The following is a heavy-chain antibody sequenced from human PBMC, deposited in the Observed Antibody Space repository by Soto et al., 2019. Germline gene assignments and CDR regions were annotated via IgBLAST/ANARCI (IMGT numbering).Heavy chain of an antibody. J-gene: IGHJ6*02. Sequence: PRGSLRLSCAAAGFTFRNYAMNWVRQAPGKGLELVSSISSNGGSAYYADSVKGRFTISRDNSKNTLYLQMNSLRADDTAVYYCARGYCSAVGCYVHYYYGFDVWGQGTTVTVSS. CDR3: ARGYCSAVGCYVHYYYGFDV. CDR2: ISSNGGSA. D-gene: IGHD2-15*01. CDR1: GFTFRNYA. V-gene: IGHV3-23*01.